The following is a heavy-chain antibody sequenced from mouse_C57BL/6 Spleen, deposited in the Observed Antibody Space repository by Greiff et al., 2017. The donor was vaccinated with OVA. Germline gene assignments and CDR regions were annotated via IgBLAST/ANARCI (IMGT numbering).Heavy chain of an antibody. V-gene: IGHV1-85*01. Sequence: VQLQQSGPELVKPGASVKLSCKASGYTFTSYDINWVKQRPGQGLGWMGWIYPRDGSTRYNEKLKGRATLTVDTSSSTAYMELHSLTSEDSAVYFCAGYYYGSSYVAWFAYWGQGTLVTVSA. D-gene: IGHD1-1*01. J-gene: IGHJ3*01. CDR1: GYTFTSYD. CDR2: IYPRDGST. CDR3: AGYYYGSSYVAWFAY.